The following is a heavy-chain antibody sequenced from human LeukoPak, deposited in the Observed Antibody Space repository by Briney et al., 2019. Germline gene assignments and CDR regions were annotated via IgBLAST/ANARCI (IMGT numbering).Heavy chain of an antibody. Sequence: ASVKVSCKTSGHTFTSFGFSWVRQPPGQGLEWMGWNSAYNGDTSYAQKLQGRVTMTTDTSTSTVYMELRSLRSDDTAVYYCARDLRVNWFDPWRQGTLVSVSS. CDR1: GHTFTSFG. V-gene: IGHV1-18*01. CDR3: ARDLRVNWFDP. CDR2: NSAYNGDT. J-gene: IGHJ5*02.